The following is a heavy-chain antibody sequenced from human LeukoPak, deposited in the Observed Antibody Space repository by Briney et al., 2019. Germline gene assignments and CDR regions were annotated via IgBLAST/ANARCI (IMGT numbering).Heavy chain of an antibody. CDR2: ISNDGSNK. CDR1: GFTFSTYG. Sequence: PGGSPRLSCAASGFTFSTYGMHWVRQAPGKGLEWVAVISNDGSNKYYVDSVKGRFTISRDNSKNMLYLQMNSLRAEDTAVYYCAKDQDPHSYGSGSYAPFDYWGQGTLVTVSS. J-gene: IGHJ4*02. D-gene: IGHD3-10*01. CDR3: AKDQDPHSYGSGSYAPFDY. V-gene: IGHV3-30*18.